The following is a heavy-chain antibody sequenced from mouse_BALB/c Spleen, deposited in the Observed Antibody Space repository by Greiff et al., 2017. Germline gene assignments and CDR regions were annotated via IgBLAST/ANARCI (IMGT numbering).Heavy chain of an antibody. Sequence: QVQLKESGPELVKPGASVKISCKASGYAFSSSWMNWVKQRPGQGLEWIGRIYPGDGDTNYNGKFKGKATLTADKSSSTAYMQLSSLTSVDSAVYFCARNYAYFDYWGQGTTLTVSS. CDR1: GYAFSSSW. J-gene: IGHJ2*01. CDR3: ARNYAYFDY. CDR2: IYPGDGDT. V-gene: IGHV1-82*01. D-gene: IGHD1-1*01.